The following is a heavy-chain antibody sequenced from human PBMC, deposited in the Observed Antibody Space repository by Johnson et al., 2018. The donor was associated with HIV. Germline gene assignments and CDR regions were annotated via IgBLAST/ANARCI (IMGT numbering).Heavy chain of an antibody. CDR3: ARDLWGGSYLDVFDI. Sequence: VQLVESGGGVVQPGRSLRLSCAASGFTFSSYAMRWVRQAPGKGLVWVSHINSDGSSTDYADSVKGRFTISRDSAKSTLYLQMSSLRAEDTAVYYCARDLWGGSYLDVFDIWGQGTMITVSS. D-gene: IGHD1-26*01. J-gene: IGHJ3*02. CDR2: INSDGSST. V-gene: IGHV3-74*01. CDR1: GFTFSSYA.